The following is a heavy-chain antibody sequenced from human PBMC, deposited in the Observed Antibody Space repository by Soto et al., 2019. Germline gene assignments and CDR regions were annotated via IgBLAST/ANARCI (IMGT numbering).Heavy chain of an antibody. J-gene: IGHJ5*02. Sequence: LALTCTVSGGSISSYYWSWIRQPPGKGLEWIGYINYSGSTNYNPSLKSRVTISVDTSKNQFSLKLSSVTAADTAVYYCARGKSIAAPTWFDPWGQGTLVTVSS. D-gene: IGHD6-6*01. CDR3: ARGKSIAAPTWFDP. CDR2: INYSGST. V-gene: IGHV4-59*01. CDR1: GGSISSYY.